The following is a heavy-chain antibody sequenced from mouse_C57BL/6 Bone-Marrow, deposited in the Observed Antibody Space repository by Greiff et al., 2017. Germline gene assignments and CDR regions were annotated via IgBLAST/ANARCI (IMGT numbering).Heavy chain of an antibody. CDR3: ARDLGYGSSYGYFDV. Sequence: EVNLVESEGGLVQPGSSMKLSCTASGFTFSDYYMAWVRQVPEKGLEWVANINYDGSSTYYLDSLKSRFIISRDNAKNILYLQMSSLKSEDTATYYCARDLGYGSSYGYFDVWGTGTTVTVSS. V-gene: IGHV5-16*01. CDR1: GFTFSDYY. CDR2: INYDGSST. J-gene: IGHJ1*03. D-gene: IGHD1-1*01.